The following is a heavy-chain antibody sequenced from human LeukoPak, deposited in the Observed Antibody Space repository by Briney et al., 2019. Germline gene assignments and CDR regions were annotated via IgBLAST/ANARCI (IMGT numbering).Heavy chain of an antibody. D-gene: IGHD1-26*01. CDR2: IRYDGSNK. J-gene: IGHJ4*02. CDR3: AKESWELLGLNDY. Sequence: PGGSLRLSCAASGFTFSSYGMHWVRQAPGKGLEWVAFIRYDGSNKYYADSVKGRFTISRDNSKNTLYLQMNSLRAEDTAVYYCAKESWELLGLNDYWGQGTLVTVSS. V-gene: IGHV3-30*02. CDR1: GFTFSSYG.